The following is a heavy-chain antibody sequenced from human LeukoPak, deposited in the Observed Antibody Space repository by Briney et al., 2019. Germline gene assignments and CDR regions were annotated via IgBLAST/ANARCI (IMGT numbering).Heavy chain of an antibody. Sequence: RPGESLKISCEASGYNFPNYWIGWVRQMPGKGLEWMGIIYPEDYDTRYNPSFQGQVTISADKSISTAYLQWSSLKASDTAMYYCARYSRLPSSTVRINYYYMDIWGKGTTVTVSS. CDR2: IYPEDYDT. D-gene: IGHD4-11*01. V-gene: IGHV5-51*01. CDR3: ARYSRLPSSTVRINYYYMDI. J-gene: IGHJ6*03. CDR1: GYNFPNYW.